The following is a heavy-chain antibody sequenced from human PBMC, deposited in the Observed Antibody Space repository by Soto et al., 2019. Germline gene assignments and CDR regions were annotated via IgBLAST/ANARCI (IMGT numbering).Heavy chain of an antibody. V-gene: IGHV3-23*01. D-gene: IGHD3-22*01. CDR3: AKRETRGYYFFDY. CDR1: GFTFSSYA. CDR2: ISGSGGT. J-gene: IGHJ4*02. Sequence: GGSLRLSCAASGFTFSSYAMSWVRQAPGKGLEWVSSISGSGGTYYSASVEGRFTISRDNSKNTVNLQMNSLRAEDTAVYYCAKRETRGYYFFDYWGQGTLVTVSS.